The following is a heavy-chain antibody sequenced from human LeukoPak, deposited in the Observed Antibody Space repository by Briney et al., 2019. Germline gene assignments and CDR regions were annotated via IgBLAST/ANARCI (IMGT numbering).Heavy chain of an antibody. V-gene: IGHV4-38-2*02. CDR2: IYHSGNT. CDR3: AGADYSSSWSHEYFYMDV. D-gene: IGHD6-13*01. J-gene: IGHJ6*03. CDR1: AYSISSGYY. Sequence: SETLSLTCTVSAYSISSGYYWGWIRPPPGKGLEWIGSIYHSGNTYYNPSLKSRVTMSVDTSKNQFSLNLRSVTAADTAVYYCAGADYSSSWSHEYFYMDVWGKGTTVTVSS.